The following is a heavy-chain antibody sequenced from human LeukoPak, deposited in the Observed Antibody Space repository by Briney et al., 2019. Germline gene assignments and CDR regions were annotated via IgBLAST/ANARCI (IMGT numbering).Heavy chain of an antibody. CDR1: GDSISNYY. CDR2: IYYSGST. J-gene: IGHJ5*02. V-gene: IGHV4-59*01. Sequence: KPSETVSLTCSVPGDSISNYYWSWIRQPPGKGLEWIGYIYYSGSTNYNPTLKSRVTISKDMSKKQVSLKLKSVTAADTAVYYCARGSNWLDLWGQGILVTVSS. CDR3: ARGSNWLDL. D-gene: IGHD6-6*01.